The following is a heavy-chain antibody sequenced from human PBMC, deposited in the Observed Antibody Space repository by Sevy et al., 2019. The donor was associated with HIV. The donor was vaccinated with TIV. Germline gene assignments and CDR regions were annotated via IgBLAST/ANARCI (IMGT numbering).Heavy chain of an antibody. CDR3: SKPIYFYDNSGYSGDY. Sequence: GGSLRLSCVASGFTFSGHAMNWVRQVPGKGLEWVSSIGTNGDGRYYADSVNGRFTISRDNSKSTLYLQMNSLRAEDTALYYCSKPIYFYDNSGYSGDYWGQGIRVTVSS. V-gene: IGHV3-23*01. J-gene: IGHJ4*02. CDR1: GFTFSGHA. CDR2: IGTNGDGR. D-gene: IGHD3-22*01.